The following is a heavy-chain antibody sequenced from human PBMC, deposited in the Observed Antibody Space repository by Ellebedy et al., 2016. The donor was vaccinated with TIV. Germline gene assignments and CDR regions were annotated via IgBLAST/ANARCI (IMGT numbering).Heavy chain of an antibody. J-gene: IGHJ6*02. CDR3: AKENYGMDV. CDR1: GFTFSSYAM. V-gene: IGHV4/OR15-8*01. CDR2: IWHSGRT. Sequence: ESLKISCAASGFTFSSYAMNWVRQAPGKGLEWMGEIWHSGRTNYNPSLKSRVSMSVDKSKNQFSLNLNSVSAADTAVYYCAKENYGMDVWGQGTTIIVSS.